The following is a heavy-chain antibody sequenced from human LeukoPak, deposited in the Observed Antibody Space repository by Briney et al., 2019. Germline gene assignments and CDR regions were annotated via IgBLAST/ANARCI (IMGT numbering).Heavy chain of an antibody. D-gene: IGHD1-14*01. Sequence: WESLKISCKGSGYSFTTYWIGWVRQMPGKGLEWMGIVYPGDSDTTYSPSLQGQVTISADKSISTAYLQWSSLKASDTAMYYCARKYGSNRVDYWGQGTLVTVSS. V-gene: IGHV5-51*01. CDR1: GYSFTTYW. CDR2: VYPGDSDT. CDR3: ARKYGSNRVDY. J-gene: IGHJ4*02.